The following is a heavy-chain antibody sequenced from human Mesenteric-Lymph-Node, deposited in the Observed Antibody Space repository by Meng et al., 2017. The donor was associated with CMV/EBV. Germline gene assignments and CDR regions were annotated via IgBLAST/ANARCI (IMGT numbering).Heavy chain of an antibody. CDR2: ISSSSSYM. V-gene: IGHV3-21*01. CDR3: ARGTCEWPGQGGACGYYYGMDV. D-gene: IGHD3-16*01. Sequence: GESLKISCAASGFTFSSYSMNWVRQAPGKGLEWVSSISSSSSYMYYPDSVKGRFTISRDNARNSLYLQMNSLRAEDTAVYYCARGTCEWPGQGGACGYYYGMDVWGQGTTVTVSS. CDR1: GFTFSSYS. J-gene: IGHJ6*02.